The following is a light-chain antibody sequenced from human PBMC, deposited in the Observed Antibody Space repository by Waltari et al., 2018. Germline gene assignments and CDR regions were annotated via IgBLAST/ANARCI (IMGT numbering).Light chain of an antibody. CDR1: SSYVGAYNL. Sequence: QSALTQPASVSGSPGQSITISCTGTSSYVGAYNLFSWYQRHPGKAPKLIIYEVSNRPGGVSNRFSASKSGNTASLTISGLQAEDEADYYCSSYTSSISVVFGGGTKVTVL. CDR3: SSYTSSISVV. CDR2: EVS. V-gene: IGLV2-14*01. J-gene: IGLJ2*01.